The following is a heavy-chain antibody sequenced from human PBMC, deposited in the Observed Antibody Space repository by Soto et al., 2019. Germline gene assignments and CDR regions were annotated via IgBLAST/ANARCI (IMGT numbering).Heavy chain of an antibody. Sequence: QVQLVQTGAEVKNPGASVQVSCKASGYTFTSYYLHWVRQAPGQGLEWMGIINPSGGSTTSAQKSQGRVTMTSETPRSTVYMGLSSMRSDDKDISYCARGVGMDVWVEGTAITVSS. D-gene: IGHD3-16*01. J-gene: IGHJ6*04. CDR3: ARGVGMDV. V-gene: IGHV1-46*01. CDR2: INPSGGST. CDR1: GYTFTSYY.